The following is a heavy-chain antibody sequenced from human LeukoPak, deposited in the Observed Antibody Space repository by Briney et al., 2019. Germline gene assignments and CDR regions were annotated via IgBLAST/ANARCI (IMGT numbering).Heavy chain of an antibody. CDR2: INHSGST. J-gene: IGHJ4*02. CDR3: ARPRPMGSSSPFDY. CDR1: GGSFSGYY. Sequence: SETLSLTCAVYGGSFSGYYWSWIRQPPGKGLEWIGEINHSGSTNHNPSLKSRVTISVDTSKNQFSLKLSSVTAADTAVYYCARPRPMGSSSPFDYWGQGTLVTVSS. D-gene: IGHD6-6*01. V-gene: IGHV4-34*01.